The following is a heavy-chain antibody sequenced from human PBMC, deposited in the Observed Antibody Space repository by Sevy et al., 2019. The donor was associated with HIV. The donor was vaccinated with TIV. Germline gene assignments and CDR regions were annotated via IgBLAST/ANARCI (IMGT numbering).Heavy chain of an antibody. CDR2: ISGSSGTT. Sequence: GGSLRLSCAASGLTFSNYVMSWVRLAPGKGLEWLSDISGSSGTTDAAESVKDRFTISRDNSKNTLYLHMSSLGAEDTAVYYCARNLSPSGAFDIWGQGTRVTVSS. V-gene: IGHV3-23*01. CDR1: GLTFSNYV. D-gene: IGHD6-25*01. CDR3: ARNLSPSGAFDI. J-gene: IGHJ3*02.